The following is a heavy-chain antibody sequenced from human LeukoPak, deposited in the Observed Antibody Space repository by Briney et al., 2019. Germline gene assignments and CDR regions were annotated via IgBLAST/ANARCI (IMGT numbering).Heavy chain of an antibody. J-gene: IGHJ4*02. Sequence: SETLCLTCTVSGGSITTYYWSWIRHPPGKGLEWIGYIYYTGSTIYNPSLKSRVTISVDTSNNQFSLKLTSVTPADTAVYYCARRVGGFGYFDYWGQGTLVTVSS. CDR2: IYYTGST. D-gene: IGHD3-10*01. CDR3: ARRVGGFGYFDY. V-gene: IGHV4-59*01. CDR1: GGSITTYY.